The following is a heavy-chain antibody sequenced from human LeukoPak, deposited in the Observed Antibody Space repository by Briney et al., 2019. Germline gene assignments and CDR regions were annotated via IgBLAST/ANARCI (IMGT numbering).Heavy chain of an antibody. CDR2: INHSGST. Sequence: PSETLSLTCAVYGGSFSGYYWSWIRQPPGKGLEWIGEINHSGSTNYNPSLKSRVTISVDTSKNQFSLKLSSVTAADTAVYYCARVGRWLPVDYWGQGTLVTVSS. D-gene: IGHD5-24*01. CDR1: GGSFSGYY. CDR3: ARVGRWLPVDY. V-gene: IGHV4-34*01. J-gene: IGHJ4*02.